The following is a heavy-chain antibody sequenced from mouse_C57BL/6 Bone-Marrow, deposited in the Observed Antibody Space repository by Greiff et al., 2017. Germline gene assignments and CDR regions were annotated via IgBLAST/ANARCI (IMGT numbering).Heavy chain of an antibody. J-gene: IGHJ1*03. CDR3: TTLNDYDWYFDV. Sequence: VQLQQSGAELVRPGASVKLSCTASGFNIKDDYMHWVKQRTEQGLEWIGWIDPENGDTEYASKFQGKATITADTSSNTAYLQLSSLTSEDTAVYYCTTLNDYDWYFDVWGTGTTVTVSS. CDR2: IDPENGDT. CDR1: GFNIKDDY. D-gene: IGHD2-4*01. V-gene: IGHV14-4*01.